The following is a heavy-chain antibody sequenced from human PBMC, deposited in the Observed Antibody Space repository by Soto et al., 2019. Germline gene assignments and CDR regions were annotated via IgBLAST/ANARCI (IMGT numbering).Heavy chain of an antibody. CDR3: AKDRVGVVVPAAILNWFDP. Sequence: GGSLRLSCAASGFTFSSYAMSWVRQAPGKWLEWVSAISGSGGSTYYADSVKGRFTISRDNSKNTLYLQMNSLRAEDTAVYYCAKDRVGVVVPAAILNWFDPWGQGTLVTVSS. CDR1: GFTFSSYA. V-gene: IGHV3-23*01. J-gene: IGHJ5*02. D-gene: IGHD2-2*01. CDR2: ISGSGGST.